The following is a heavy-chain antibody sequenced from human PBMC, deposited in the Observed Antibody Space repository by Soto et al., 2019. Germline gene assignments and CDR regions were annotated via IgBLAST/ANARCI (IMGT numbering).Heavy chain of an antibody. D-gene: IGHD2-15*01. J-gene: IGHJ5*02. CDR1: GGSISSGGYS. CDR2: IYHSGST. CDR3: AGGASNWFDP. Sequence: SETLSLTCAVSGGSISSGGYSWSWIRQPPGKGLEWIGYIYHSGSTYYNPSLKSRVTISVDTSKNQFSLKLSSVTAADTAVYYCAGGASNWFDPWGQGTLVTVSS. V-gene: IGHV4-30-2*02.